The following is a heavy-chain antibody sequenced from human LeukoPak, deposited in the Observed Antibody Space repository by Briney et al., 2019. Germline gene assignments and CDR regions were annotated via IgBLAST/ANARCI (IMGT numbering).Heavy chain of an antibody. Sequence: GGSLRLPCAASGFAFSKNWMSWVRQAPGKGLEWVANIKEDGSIEDYADSVKGRFTVSRDKAKNSLYLQMNSLRVEDTAVYYCVSQQLAPPWGQGTLVTVSS. CDR2: IKEDGSIE. V-gene: IGHV3-7*01. CDR1: GFAFSKNW. D-gene: IGHD5-24*01. J-gene: IGHJ5*02. CDR3: VSQQLAPP.